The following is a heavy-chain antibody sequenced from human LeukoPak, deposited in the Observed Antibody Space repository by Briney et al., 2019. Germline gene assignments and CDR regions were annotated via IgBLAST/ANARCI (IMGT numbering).Heavy chain of an antibody. V-gene: IGHV3-30-3*01. D-gene: IGHD3-16*01. CDR2: ISYDGSNK. CDR1: GFTFSSYA. CDR3: ARDNVGYYGMDV. Sequence: GGSLRLSCAASGFTFSSYAMHWVRRAPGKGLEWVAAISYDGSNKYYADSVKGRFTISRDNAKNSLYLQMNSLRAEDTAVYYCARDNVGYYGMDVWGQGTTVTVSS. J-gene: IGHJ6*02.